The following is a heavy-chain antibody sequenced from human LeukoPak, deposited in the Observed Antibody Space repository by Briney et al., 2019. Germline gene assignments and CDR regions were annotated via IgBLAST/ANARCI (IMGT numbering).Heavy chain of an antibody. V-gene: IGHV4-59*01. CDR2: IYYSGST. D-gene: IGHD2-15*01. J-gene: IGHJ4*02. CDR1: GGSISSYY. Sequence: SETLSLTCTVSGGSISSYYWSWIRQPPGKGLEWIGYIYYSGSTNYNPSLKSRVTISVDTSKNQFSLKLSSVTAADTAVYYCARVGADCSGGSCLVGWSLGIFDYWGQGTLVTVSS. CDR3: ARVGADCSGGSCLVGWSLGIFDY.